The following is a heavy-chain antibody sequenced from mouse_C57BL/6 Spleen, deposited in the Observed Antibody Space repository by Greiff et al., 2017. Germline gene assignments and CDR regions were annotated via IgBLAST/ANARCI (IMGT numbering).Heavy chain of an antibody. V-gene: IGHV5-16*01. CDR3: ATYGSSFDY. CDR2: INYDGSST. Sequence: EVKVVESEGGLVQPGSSMKLSCTASGFTFSDYYMAWVRQVPEKGLEWVANINYDGSSTYYLDSLKSRFIISRDNAKNILYLQMSSLKSEDTATYYCATYGSSFDYWGQGTTLTVSS. D-gene: IGHD1-1*01. CDR1: GFTFSDYY. J-gene: IGHJ2*01.